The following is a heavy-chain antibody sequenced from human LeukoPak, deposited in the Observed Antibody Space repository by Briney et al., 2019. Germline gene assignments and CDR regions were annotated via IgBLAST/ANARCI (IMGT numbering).Heavy chain of an antibody. V-gene: IGHV1-69*06. D-gene: IGHD4-17*01. CDR3: ASSDTQDTTTVTYGWFDP. J-gene: IGHJ5*02. CDR1: GGTFSSYA. CDR2: IIPIFGTA. Sequence: GASVKVSCKASGGTFSSYAISWVRQAPGQRLKWMGGIIPIFGTANYAQKFQVRVTITADKSTSTAYMELSSLRSEDTAVYYCASSDTQDTTTVTYGWFDPWGQGTLVTVSS.